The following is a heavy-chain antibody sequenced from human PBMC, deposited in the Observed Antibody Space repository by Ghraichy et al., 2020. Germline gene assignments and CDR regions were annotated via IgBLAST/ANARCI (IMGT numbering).Heavy chain of an antibody. J-gene: IGHJ5*02. Sequence: SQTLSLTCTVSGGSISSGGYYWSWIRQHPGKGLEWIGYIYYSGSTYYNPSLKSRVTISVDTSKNQFSLKLSSVTAADTAVYYCARDVPLSGGSYKGWFDPWGQGTLVTVSS. CDR1: GGSISSGGYY. V-gene: IGHV4-31*02. CDR3: ARDVPLSGGSYKGWFDP. D-gene: IGHD1-26*01. CDR2: IYYSGST.